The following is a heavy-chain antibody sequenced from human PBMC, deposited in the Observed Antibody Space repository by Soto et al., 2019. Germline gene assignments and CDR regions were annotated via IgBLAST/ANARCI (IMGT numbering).Heavy chain of an antibody. Sequence: PSETLSLTCAVYGGSLSGYYWSWIRQPPGKGLEWIGEINHSGSTNYNPSLKSRVTISVDTSKNQFSLKLSSVTAADTAVYYCVSYSGSWYVDYWGQGTLVTVSS. CDR2: INHSGST. J-gene: IGHJ4*02. CDR1: GGSLSGYY. CDR3: VSYSGSWYVDY. D-gene: IGHD6-13*01. V-gene: IGHV4-34*01.